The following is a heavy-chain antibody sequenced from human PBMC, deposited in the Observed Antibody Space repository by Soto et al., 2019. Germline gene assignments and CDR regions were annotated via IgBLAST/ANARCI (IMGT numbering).Heavy chain of an antibody. CDR1: GYSFTSYW. J-gene: IGHJ6*02. D-gene: IGHD3-10*01. CDR3: ARLKYGSGSYLYGMDV. Sequence: GESLKISCKGSGYSFTSYWIGWVRQMPGKGLECMGIIYPGDSDTRYSPSFQGQVTISADKSISTAYLQWSSLKASDTAMYYCARLKYGSGSYLYGMDVWGQGTTVTVSS. CDR2: IYPGDSDT. V-gene: IGHV5-51*01.